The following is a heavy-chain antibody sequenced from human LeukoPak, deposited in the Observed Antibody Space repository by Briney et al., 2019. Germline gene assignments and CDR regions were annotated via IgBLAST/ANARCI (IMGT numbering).Heavy chain of an antibody. V-gene: IGHV5-51*01. Sequence: GESLKISCKVYAYDYTRWWVDWERQMPGKGLEFMAIIYPGDSDTKYSPSFQGHVTISTDNSINTAYLQWSSLKASDTAMYYCARRDHFSDSSGRYLAFDIWGQGTMVTVSS. CDR3: ARRDHFSDSSGRYLAFDI. CDR2: IYPGDSDT. CDR1: AYDYTRWW. J-gene: IGHJ3*02. D-gene: IGHD3-22*01.